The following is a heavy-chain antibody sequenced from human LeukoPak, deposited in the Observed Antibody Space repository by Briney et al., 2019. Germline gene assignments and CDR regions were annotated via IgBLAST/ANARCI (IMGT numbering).Heavy chain of an antibody. Sequence: SETLSLTCAVYGGSFSAYYWTWIRQPPGRGLEWIGEINHSGSINYIPSLKSRVTISVDTSKNQFSLKLSSVTAADTAVYYCAKRGPYYYGSGSYYKGAQYYFDSWGQGPLVTVSS. V-gene: IGHV4-34*01. CDR1: GGSFSAYY. D-gene: IGHD3-10*01. CDR2: INHSGSI. J-gene: IGHJ4*02. CDR3: AKRGPYYYGSGSYYKGAQYYFDS.